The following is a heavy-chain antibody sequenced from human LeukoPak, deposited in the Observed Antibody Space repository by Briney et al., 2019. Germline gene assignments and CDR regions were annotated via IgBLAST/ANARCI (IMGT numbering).Heavy chain of an antibody. V-gene: IGHV1-2*04. CDR3: ARALRFGELLSDAFDI. Sequence: ASVKVSCKASGYTFTGYYMHWVRQAPGQGLEWMGWINPNSGGTNYAQKFQGWVTMTRDTSISTAYMELSRLRSDDTAVYYCARALRFGELLSDAFDIWGQGTMVTVSS. D-gene: IGHD3-10*01. CDR2: INPNSGGT. CDR1: GYTFTGYY. J-gene: IGHJ3*02.